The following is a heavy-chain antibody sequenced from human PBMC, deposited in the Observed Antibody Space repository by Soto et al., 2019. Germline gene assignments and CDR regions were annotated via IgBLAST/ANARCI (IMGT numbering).Heavy chain of an antibody. Sequence: GGSLRLSCVVSGFPFAASTMIWVRQAPGKGLEWVSTISVSVGSTYSADSVQGRFTVSSDISDNTLFLRMTSLTADDTAVYFCAKRDVPHSTSNAYFYDHWGRGVLVTVSS. V-gene: IGHV3-23*01. CDR1: GFPFAAST. J-gene: IGHJ4*02. CDR2: ISVSVGST. CDR3: AKRDVPHSTSNAYFYDH. D-gene: IGHD2-21*02.